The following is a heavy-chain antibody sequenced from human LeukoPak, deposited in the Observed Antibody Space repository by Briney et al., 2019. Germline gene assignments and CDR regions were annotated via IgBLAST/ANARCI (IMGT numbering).Heavy chain of an antibody. CDR3: ARDGPLLWFGESSLCDY. CDR1: GYTFTSYY. J-gene: IGHJ4*02. CDR2: INPSGGST. Sequence: GASVKVSCKASGYTFTSYYMHWVRQAPGQGLEWMGIINPSGGSTSYAQKFQGRVTMTRDTSTSTVYMELSSLRSEDTAVYYCARDGPLLWFGESSLCDYWGQGTLVTVSS. V-gene: IGHV1-46*01. D-gene: IGHD3-10*01.